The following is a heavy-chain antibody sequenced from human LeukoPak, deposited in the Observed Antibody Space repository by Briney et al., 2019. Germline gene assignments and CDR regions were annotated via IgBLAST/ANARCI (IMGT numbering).Heavy chain of an antibody. CDR1: GYTFTSYA. J-gene: IGHJ4*02. Sequence: ASVTVSCKASGYTFTSYAMHWVRQAPGQRLEWMGWINAGNGNTKYSQKFQGRVTITRDTSASTAYMELSSLRSEDTAVYYCARGPAYSSSWFDYWGQGTLVTVSS. CDR3: ARGPAYSSSWFDY. D-gene: IGHD6-13*01. V-gene: IGHV1-3*01. CDR2: INAGNGNT.